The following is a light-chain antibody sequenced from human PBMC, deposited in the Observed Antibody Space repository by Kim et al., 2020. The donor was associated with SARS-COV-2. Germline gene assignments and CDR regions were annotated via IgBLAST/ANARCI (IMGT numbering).Light chain of an antibody. Sequence: PGKTARITCGGTSIGSKSVHWYQQQPGQAPVLVISYDSDRPSGIPERFSGSNSGNTATLTISRVGAGDEADYYCQVWDSSTDHRVLFGGGTQLTVL. CDR1: SIGSKS. CDR2: YDS. V-gene: IGLV3-21*04. CDR3: QVWDSSTDHRVL. J-gene: IGLJ3*02.